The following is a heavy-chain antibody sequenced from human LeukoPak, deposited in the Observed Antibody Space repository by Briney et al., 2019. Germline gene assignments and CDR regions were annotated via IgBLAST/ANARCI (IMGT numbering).Heavy chain of an antibody. CDR3: ARKADIEPDAALTELGFDS. D-gene: IGHD2-2*01. Sequence: SETLSLTCAVYGGSFSGYYWSWIRQPPGKGLEWIGEINHSGSTNYNPSLKSRVTISVDTSKKQFSLKLSSVTAADTAVYYCARKADIEPDAALTELGFDSWGQGTRVTVSS. CDR2: INHSGST. J-gene: IGHJ5*01. CDR1: GGSFSGYY. V-gene: IGHV4-34*01.